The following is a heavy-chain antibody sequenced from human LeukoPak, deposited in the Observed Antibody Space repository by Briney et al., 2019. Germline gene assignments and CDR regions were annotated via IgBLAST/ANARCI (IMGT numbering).Heavy chain of an antibody. J-gene: IGHJ3*02. D-gene: IGHD3-22*01. CDR1: GGPFNGYY. V-gene: IGHV4-34*01. CDR2: VNHSGST. Sequence: SETLSLTCAVYGGPFNGYYWTWIRQPPGKGPEWIGEVNHSGSTDYNPSLKSRVTISVDTSMNQFSLNLNSVTAADTAVYYCARAVYYDSSGYYVDAFDIWGQGTMVTVSS. CDR3: ARAVYYDSSGYYVDAFDI.